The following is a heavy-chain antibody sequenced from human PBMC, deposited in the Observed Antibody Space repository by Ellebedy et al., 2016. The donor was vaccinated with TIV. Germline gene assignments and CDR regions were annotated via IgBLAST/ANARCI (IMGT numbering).Heavy chain of an antibody. D-gene: IGHD3-22*01. Sequence: MPSETLSLTCSVSGYSISSGNYWGWIRQPPGKGLEWIGSIYHSGSIYYNPSLKSRVTISVDTSKNQFSLRLSSVTAAETAVYYCASGMIDSLDYWGQGTLVTVSS. CDR2: IYHSGSI. V-gene: IGHV4-38-2*02. CDR1: GYSISSGNY. CDR3: ASGMIDSLDY. J-gene: IGHJ4*02.